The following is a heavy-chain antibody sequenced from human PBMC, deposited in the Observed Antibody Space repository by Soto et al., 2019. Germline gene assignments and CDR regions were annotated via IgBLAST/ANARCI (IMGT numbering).Heavy chain of an antibody. V-gene: IGHV1-69*13. CDR1: GGTFSSYA. CDR3: ARGATARTNYYYGLDA. Sequence: SVKVSCKAPGGTFSSYAISWVRQAPGQGLEWMGGIIPIFGTANYAQKFQGRVTITADESTSTGYMELSSLRSEDTAVYYCARGATARTNYYYGLDAWGQGTTVTVSS. J-gene: IGHJ6*02. CDR2: IIPIFGTA. D-gene: IGHD1-1*01.